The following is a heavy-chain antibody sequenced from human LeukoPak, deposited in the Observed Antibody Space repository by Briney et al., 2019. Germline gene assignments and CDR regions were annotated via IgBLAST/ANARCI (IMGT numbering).Heavy chain of an antibody. CDR1: GGSISSYY. D-gene: IGHD4-23*01. J-gene: IGHJ4*02. Sequence: SETLSLTCTVSGGSISSYYWSWIRQPPGKGLEWIGYIYYSGSTNYNPSLKSRVTISLDTSKNQISLKLSSVTAADTAVYYCARHATVVPPHYFDYWGQGTLVTVSS. CDR2: IYYSGST. CDR3: ARHATVVPPHYFDY. V-gene: IGHV4-59*08.